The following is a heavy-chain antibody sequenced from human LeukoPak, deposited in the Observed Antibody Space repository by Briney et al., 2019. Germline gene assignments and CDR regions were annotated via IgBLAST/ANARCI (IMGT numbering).Heavy chain of an antibody. CDR2: ISAYNGNT. CDR1: GYTFTSYG. Sequence: LWASVKVSCKASGYTFTSYGISWVRQAPGQGLEWMGWISAYNGNTNYAQKLQGRVTMTTDTSTSTAYMELRSLRSDDTAVYYCAKGATVTAPYYFDCGGQGSLVTVSS. D-gene: IGHD4-17*01. J-gene: IGHJ4*02. V-gene: IGHV1-18*01. CDR3: AKGATVTAPYYFDC.